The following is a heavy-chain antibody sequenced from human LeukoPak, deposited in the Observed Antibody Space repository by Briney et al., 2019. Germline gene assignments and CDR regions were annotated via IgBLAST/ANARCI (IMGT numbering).Heavy chain of an antibody. CDR3: AKPLSGSYYTDYFDY. CDR2: ISGSGDST. V-gene: IGHV3-23*01. J-gene: IGHJ4*02. CDR1: GFTFNTYA. Sequence: GGSLRLSCEASGFTFNTYAMTWVRQAPGKGLEWVSSISGSGDSTYYADSAKGRFTISRDNSKNTLYLQMNSLRAEDTAVYYCAKPLSGSYYTDYFDYWGQGTLVTVSS. D-gene: IGHD1-26*01.